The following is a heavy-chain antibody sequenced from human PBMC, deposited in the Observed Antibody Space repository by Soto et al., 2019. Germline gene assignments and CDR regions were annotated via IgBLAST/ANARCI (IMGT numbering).Heavy chain of an antibody. D-gene: IGHD3-16*01. CDR2: IYYSGST. V-gene: IGHV4-39*01. CDR1: GGSISSSSYY. CDR3: ARQGMMTNWFDP. J-gene: IGHJ5*02. Sequence: SETLSLTCTVSGGSISSSSYYWGWIRQPPGKGLEWIGSIYYSGSTYYNPSLKSRVTISVDTSKNQFSLKLSSVTAADTAVYYCARQGMMTNWFDPWGQGTLVTVSS.